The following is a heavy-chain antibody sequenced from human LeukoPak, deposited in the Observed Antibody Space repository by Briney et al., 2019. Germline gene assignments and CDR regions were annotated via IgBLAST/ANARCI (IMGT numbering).Heavy chain of an antibody. J-gene: IGHJ6*02. CDR1: GGTFSSYA. V-gene: IGHV1-69*13. CDR2: IIPIFGTA. Sequence: SVNVSCKASGGTFSSYAISWVRQAPGQGLEWMGGIIPIFGTANYARKFQGRVTITADESTSTAYMELSSLRSEDTAVYYCARESPLQFVPSYDFWYYYGMDVWGQGTTVTVSS. CDR3: ARESPLQFVPSYDFWYYYGMDV. D-gene: IGHD3-3*01.